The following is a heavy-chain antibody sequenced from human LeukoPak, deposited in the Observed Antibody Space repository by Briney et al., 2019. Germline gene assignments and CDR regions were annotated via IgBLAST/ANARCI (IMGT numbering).Heavy chain of an antibody. J-gene: IGHJ4*02. CDR1: GFTVSSYE. D-gene: IGHD3-10*01. Sequence: GGSLRLSCAASGFTVSSYEMNWVRQAPGKGLEWVSYISSSGNTIYYADSVKGRFTISRDNAKNSLYLQMNSLRAEDTAVYYCAREVVLWFGELLPPLFWGQGALVTVSS. V-gene: IGHV3-48*03. CDR3: AREVVLWFGELLPPLF. CDR2: ISSSGNTI.